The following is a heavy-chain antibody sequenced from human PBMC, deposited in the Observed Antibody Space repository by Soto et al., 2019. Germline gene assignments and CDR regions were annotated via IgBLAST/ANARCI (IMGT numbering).Heavy chain of an antibody. CDR3: ARGGHVVVVTAALDF. J-gene: IGHJ4*02. CDR2: VNPSGGHT. D-gene: IGHD2-21*02. V-gene: IGHV1-46*01. CDR1: GDTFTDYY. Sequence: QVQLVQSGAEVKKPGASVKVSCKASGDTFTDYYIHWVRQAPGQGLEWMGTVNPSGGHTTYGHHFLGRMTMTRDTSTITLYMELTSLTLEDTAVYYCARGGHVVVVTAALDFCGQGTLGTVSS.